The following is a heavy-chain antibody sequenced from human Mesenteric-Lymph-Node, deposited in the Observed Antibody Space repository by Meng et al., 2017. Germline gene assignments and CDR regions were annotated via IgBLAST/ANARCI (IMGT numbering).Heavy chain of an antibody. CDR1: GFSFSNYA. V-gene: IGHV3-23*01. Sequence: GGSLRLSCVVSGFSFSNYAMTCVRQATGKVLEWVSAISGSGGSTFYAESVKGRFTISRDNSRNTLYLRMNSLRAEDTAVYYCARQVGPDFWGQGTLVTVSS. D-gene: IGHD2-15*01. CDR2: ISGSGGST. J-gene: IGHJ4*02. CDR3: ARQVGPDF.